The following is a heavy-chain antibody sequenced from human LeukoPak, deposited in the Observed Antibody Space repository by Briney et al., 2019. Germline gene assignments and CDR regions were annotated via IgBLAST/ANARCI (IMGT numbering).Heavy chain of an antibody. V-gene: IGHV1-8*02. D-gene: IGHD6-13*01. Sequence: ASVKVSCKASGGTFSSYAINWVRQATGQGLEWMGWMNPNSGNTGYAQKFQGRVTMTRNTSISTAYMELSSLRSEDTAVYYCASHSSSTNMDVWGQGTTVTVSS. CDR2: MNPNSGNT. CDR3: ASHSSSTNMDV. CDR1: GGTFSSYA. J-gene: IGHJ6*02.